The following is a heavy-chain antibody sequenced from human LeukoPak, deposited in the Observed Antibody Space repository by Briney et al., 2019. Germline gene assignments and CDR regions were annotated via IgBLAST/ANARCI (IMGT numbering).Heavy chain of an antibody. J-gene: IGHJ6*02. D-gene: IGHD6-13*01. Sequence: PGGSLRLSCAASGFTFSSYSMNWVRQAPGKGLEWVSSISSSSSYIYYADSVKGRFTISRDNAKNSLYLQMNSLRAEDTAVYYCARTSSSSWTYYYYYYGMDVWGQGTTVTVSS. V-gene: IGHV3-21*01. CDR3: ARTSSSSWTYYYYYYGMDV. CDR2: ISSSSSYI. CDR1: GFTFSSYS.